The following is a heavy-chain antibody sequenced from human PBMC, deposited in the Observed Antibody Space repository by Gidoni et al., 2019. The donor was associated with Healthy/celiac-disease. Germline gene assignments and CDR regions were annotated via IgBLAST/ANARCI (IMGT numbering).Heavy chain of an antibody. J-gene: IGHJ6*02. CDR1: GGSISSYY. D-gene: IGHD1-26*01. Sequence: QVQLQESGPGLVKPSETLSLTCTVSGGSISSYYWSWIRQPPGKGLEWIGYIYYSGSTNYNPSLKSRVTISVDTSKNQFSLKLSSVTAADTAVYYCARRSPLSGSYYRVYYGMDVWGQGTTVTVSS. V-gene: IGHV4-59*08. CDR3: ARRSPLSGSYYRVYYGMDV. CDR2: IYYSGST.